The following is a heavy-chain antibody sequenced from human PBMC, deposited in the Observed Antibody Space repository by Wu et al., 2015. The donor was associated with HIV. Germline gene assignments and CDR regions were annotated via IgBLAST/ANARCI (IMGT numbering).Heavy chain of an antibody. J-gene: IGHJ3*02. CDR2: VDPENGQT. CDR1: GFTFIDYY. CDR3: AREISGRIHLTRGAHAETDAFAI. D-gene: IGHD6-25*01. V-gene: IGHV1-69-2*01. Sequence: VQMVQSGADVKRPGTTLKVSCSVSGFTFIDYYISWVRQAPGKGLEWMGFVDPENGQTMLAAKFQDRVTITADTSKDTAYMDLGRLTPEDTAVYYCAREISGRIHLTRGAHAETDAFAIWGQGTLVTVSS.